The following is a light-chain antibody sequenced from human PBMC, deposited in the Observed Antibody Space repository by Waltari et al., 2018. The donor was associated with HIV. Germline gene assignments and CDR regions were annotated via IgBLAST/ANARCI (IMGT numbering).Light chain of an antibody. V-gene: IGLV2-14*03. CDR3: SAYARSAAHVI. CDR2: DVS. Sequence: QSALTQPASVSGSPGQSITISCSGTSRAVGGYRYVPWYQQHPGKAPKLVIFDVSNRPSGVSNRFSASRSGNTASLTISGLQTEDEGDYFCSAYARSAAHVIFGGGTKLTVL. CDR1: SRAVGGYRY. J-gene: IGLJ2*01.